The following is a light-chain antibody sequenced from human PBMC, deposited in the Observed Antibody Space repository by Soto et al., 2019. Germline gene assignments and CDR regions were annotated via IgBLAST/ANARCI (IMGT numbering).Light chain of an antibody. CDR3: SSYAGTNKLL. CDR1: SSDVGEYNY. V-gene: IGLV2-8*01. CDR2: EVT. Sequence: QSALTQPPSASGSPGQSVTISCTGTSSDVGEYNYVSWYQQHPGKAPKLMLYEVTKRPSGVPDRFSGSKSGNTASLTVSGLQAEDEADYYCSSYAGTNKLLFGGGTKVTVL. J-gene: IGLJ3*02.